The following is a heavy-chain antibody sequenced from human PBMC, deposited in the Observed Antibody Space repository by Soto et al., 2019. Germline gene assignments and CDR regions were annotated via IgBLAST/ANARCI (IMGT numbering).Heavy chain of an antibody. Sequence: QVQLVESGGGMVQPGRSLRLSCAASGFTFSSYGMHWVRQAPGKGLEWVAVISYDGSNKYYADSVKGRFTISRDNSKNTLYLQMNSLRAEDTAVYYCAKDSTVVVTAIGSWYFDLWGRGTLVTVSS. CDR3: AKDSTVVVTAIGSWYFDL. V-gene: IGHV3-30*18. D-gene: IGHD2-21*02. CDR2: ISYDGSNK. J-gene: IGHJ2*01. CDR1: GFTFSSYG.